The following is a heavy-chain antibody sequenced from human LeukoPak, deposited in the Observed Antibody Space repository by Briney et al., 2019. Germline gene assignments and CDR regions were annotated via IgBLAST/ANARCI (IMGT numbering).Heavy chain of an antibody. J-gene: IGHJ6*03. CDR1: GGSISSYY. D-gene: IGHD1-1*01. CDR2: IYYSGST. Sequence: SETLSLTCTVSGGSISSYYWSWIRQPPGKGLEWIGYIYYSGSTYYNPSLKSRVTISVDTSKNQFSLKLSSVTAADTAVYYCARGYDVRGYYYYYYMDVWGKGTTVTVSS. CDR3: ARGYDVRGYYYYYYMDV. V-gene: IGHV4-59*01.